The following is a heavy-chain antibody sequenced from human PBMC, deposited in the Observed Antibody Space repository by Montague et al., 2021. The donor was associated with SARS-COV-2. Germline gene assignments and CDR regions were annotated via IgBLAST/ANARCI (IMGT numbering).Heavy chain of an antibody. CDR3: ATLPPSITIFGVVQGYYFDD. Sequence: SETLSLTCAVSGGSISSRSYYWGWIRQPPGKGLEWIGFKYYSGSTYYNPTLKSRVTISVDTSKNQFSLKLSSVTAADTVVYYCATLPPSITIFGVVQGYYFDDWGQGTLVTVSS. CDR1: GGSISSRSYY. J-gene: IGHJ4*02. CDR2: KYYSGST. V-gene: IGHV4-39*01. D-gene: IGHD3-3*01.